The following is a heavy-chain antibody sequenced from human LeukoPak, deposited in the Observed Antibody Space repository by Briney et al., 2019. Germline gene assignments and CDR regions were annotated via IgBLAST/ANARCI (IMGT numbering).Heavy chain of an antibody. Sequence: SSETLSLTCTVSGGSIDSHFWSWIRQPPGKGLEWIGNIFFSGSTNSNPSLESRLTISQDSSKNQVSLKLASATAADTAIYYCARLKVADSESFDLWGHGTLVTVSS. CDR3: ARLKVADSESFDL. CDR2: IFFSGST. V-gene: IGHV4-59*08. CDR1: GGSIDSHF. J-gene: IGHJ3*01.